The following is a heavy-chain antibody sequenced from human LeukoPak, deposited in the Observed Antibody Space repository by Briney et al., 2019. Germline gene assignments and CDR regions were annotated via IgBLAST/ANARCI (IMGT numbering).Heavy chain of an antibody. Sequence: GGSLRLSCAASGFTFSSYGMHWVRQAPGKGLEWVAVISYDGSNKYYADSVKGRFTISRDNSENTLYLQMNSLRAEDTAVYYCAKDAGPYRDYGGNADYWGQGTLVTVSS. V-gene: IGHV3-30*18. J-gene: IGHJ4*02. CDR3: AKDAGPYRDYGGNADY. CDR2: ISYDGSNK. D-gene: IGHD4-23*01. CDR1: GFTFSSYG.